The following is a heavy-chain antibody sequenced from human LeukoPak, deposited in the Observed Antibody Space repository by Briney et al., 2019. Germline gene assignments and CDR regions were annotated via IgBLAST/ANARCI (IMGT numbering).Heavy chain of an antibody. CDR1: GGSISSYY. V-gene: IGHV4-59*08. J-gene: IGHJ4*02. CDR2: IYYSGST. CDR3: ARHSGTSPHYFDY. Sequence: ASETLSLTCTVSGGSISSYYWSWLRQPPGKGLEWIGFIYYSGSTHYKSSLKSRVTISVDTSKNQFSLRLSSVTAADTAVYYCARHSGTSPHYFDYWGQGTLVTVSS. D-gene: IGHD1-26*01.